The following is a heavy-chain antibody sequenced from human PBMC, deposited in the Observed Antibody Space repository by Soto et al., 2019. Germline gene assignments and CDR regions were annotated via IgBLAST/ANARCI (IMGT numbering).Heavy chain of an antibody. D-gene: IGHD2-15*01. CDR1: GDTFSTHA. CDR2: LIPLYGTK. Sequence: QVQMVQSGAEVKKPGSSVKVSCKASGDTFSTHAISWVRLAPGQGLTWMVGLIPLYGTKYYAQNFQGRVTITADKSTSTAYRDLTSLRSEDTAFYYCSRDSYWSGGSCHDCRFDSWGPGTLVTVSS. V-gene: IGHV1-69*06. CDR3: SRDSYWSGGSCHDCRFDS. J-gene: IGHJ5*01.